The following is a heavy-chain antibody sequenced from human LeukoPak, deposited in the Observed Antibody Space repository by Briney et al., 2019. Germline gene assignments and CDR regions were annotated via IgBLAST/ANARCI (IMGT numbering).Heavy chain of an antibody. CDR3: ASADYDMAFDI. CDR1: GGSFSGYY. V-gene: IGHV4-34*09. CDR2: IYYSGST. Sequence: SETLSLTCAVYGGSFSGYYWSWIRQPPGKGLEWIGYIYYSGSTDYNPSLKSRFTMSVDTSKNQFSLKLSSVTAADTAVYYCASADYDMAFDIWGQGTMVTVSS. D-gene: IGHD3-9*01. J-gene: IGHJ3*02.